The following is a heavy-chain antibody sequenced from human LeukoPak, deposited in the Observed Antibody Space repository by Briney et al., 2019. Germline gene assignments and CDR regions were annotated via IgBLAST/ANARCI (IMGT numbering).Heavy chain of an antibody. V-gene: IGHV4-4*02. CDR3: AREGGPYRPLDY. Sequence: PSETLSLTCTVSGGSIRSTNWWTWVRQPPGRGLEWIGEVHLDGRTNYSPSLQSRLTMSVDFSENHISLKLTSVTAADTAVYYCAREGGPYRPLDYTGQGTLVTVSS. CDR2: VHLDGRT. J-gene: IGHJ4*02. CDR1: GGSIRSTNW.